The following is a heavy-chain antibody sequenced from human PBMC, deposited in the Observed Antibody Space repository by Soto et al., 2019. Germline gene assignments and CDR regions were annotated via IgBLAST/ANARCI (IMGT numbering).Heavy chain of an antibody. CDR3: ARDSYYYDSSGYPGPRGNYYYYGMDV. D-gene: IGHD3-22*01. V-gene: IGHV3-21*01. CDR1: GFTFSSYS. Sequence: GGSLRLSCAASGFTFSSYSMNWIRQAPGKGLEWVSSISSSSSYIYYADSVKGRFTISRDNAKNSLYLQMNSLRAEDTAVYYCARDSYYYDSSGYPGPRGNYYYYGMDVWGQGTTVTVSS. CDR2: ISSSSSYI. J-gene: IGHJ6*02.